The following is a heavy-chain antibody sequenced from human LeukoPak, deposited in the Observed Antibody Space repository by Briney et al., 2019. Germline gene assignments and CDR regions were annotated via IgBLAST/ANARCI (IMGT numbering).Heavy chain of an antibody. V-gene: IGHV1-69*01. CDR3: ARGWGAYYYDSSGYYDY. CDR2: IIPIFGTA. Sequence: SVKVSCKASGGTFSSYAISWVRQAPGQGLEWMGGIIPIFGTANYAQKFQGRVTITADESTSTAYMELSSLRSEDTAVYYCARGWGAYYYDSSGYYDYWRQGTLVTVSS. D-gene: IGHD3-22*01. CDR1: GGTFSSYA. J-gene: IGHJ4*02.